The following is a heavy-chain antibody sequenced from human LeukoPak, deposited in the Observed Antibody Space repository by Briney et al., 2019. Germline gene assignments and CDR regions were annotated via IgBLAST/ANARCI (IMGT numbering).Heavy chain of an antibody. Sequence: SETLSLTCTVSGGSISSYYWSWIRQPAGKGLEWIGRIYTSGSTNYNPSLKSRVTMSVDTSKNQFSLKLSSVTAADTAVYYCARARGIAARPLLRYYYYHMDVRGKGTTVTVSS. V-gene: IGHV4-4*07. CDR1: GGSISSYY. D-gene: IGHD6-6*01. J-gene: IGHJ6*03. CDR2: IYTSGST. CDR3: ARARGIAARPLLRYYYYHMDV.